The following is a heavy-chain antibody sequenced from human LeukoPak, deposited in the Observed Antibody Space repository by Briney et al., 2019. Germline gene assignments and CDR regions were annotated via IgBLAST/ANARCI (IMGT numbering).Heavy chain of an antibody. Sequence: SVKVSCKASGGTFSSYAISWVRQAPGQGLGWMGGIIPIFGTANYAQKFQGRVTITADESTSTAYMELSSLRSEDTAVYYCARDRRGFLEWLSLDYWGQGTLVTVSS. CDR3: ARDRRGFLEWLSLDY. D-gene: IGHD3-3*01. CDR1: GGTFSSYA. J-gene: IGHJ4*02. V-gene: IGHV1-69*13. CDR2: IIPIFGTA.